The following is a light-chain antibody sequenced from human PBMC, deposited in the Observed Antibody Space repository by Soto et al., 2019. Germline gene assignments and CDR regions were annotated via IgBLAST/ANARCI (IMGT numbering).Light chain of an antibody. CDR3: NSYTSTFTWV. J-gene: IGLJ3*02. Sequence: SALTQPASVSGSPGQSITISCTGTSSDVGGHNFVSWYQHHPGKAPKLMIYEVTHRPSGISDRFSGSKSGNTASLTISGLQAEDEADYYCNSYTSTFTWVFGGGTKVTVL. CDR2: EVT. CDR1: SSDVGGHNF. V-gene: IGLV2-14*01.